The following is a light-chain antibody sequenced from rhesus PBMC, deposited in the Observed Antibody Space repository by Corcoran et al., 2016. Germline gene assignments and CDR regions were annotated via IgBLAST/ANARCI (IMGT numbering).Light chain of an antibody. J-gene: IGKJ4*01. CDR1: EKVGSY. CDR2: SAY. CDR3: QQYNDLLT. V-gene: IGKV3-40*03. Sequence: EIVMTQSLATLSLSPGETATLSCRASEKVGSYLAWYQQKPGQVPKLLVHSAYFRATGIPARFSGSGSRTEFTLTISSLEPEYVGLYHCQQYNDLLTFGGGTKVEIK.